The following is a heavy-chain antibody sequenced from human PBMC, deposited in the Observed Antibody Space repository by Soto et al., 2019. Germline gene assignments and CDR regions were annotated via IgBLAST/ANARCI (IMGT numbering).Heavy chain of an antibody. CDR3: ARGSSSAFDS. J-gene: IGHJ4*02. D-gene: IGHD6-6*01. CDR2: IDHDGSGM. Sequence: TFRAYWMNWVRQAPGKGLEWVANIDHDGSGMYYVDSVKGRFTISRDNAKNSLSLQVNSLSAEDTAVYYCARGSSSAFDSWGQGTLVTVSS. V-gene: IGHV3-7*01. CDR1: TFRAYW.